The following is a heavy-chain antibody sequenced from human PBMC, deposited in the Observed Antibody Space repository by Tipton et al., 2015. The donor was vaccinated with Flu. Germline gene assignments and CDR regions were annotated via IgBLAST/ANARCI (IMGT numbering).Heavy chain of an antibody. J-gene: IGHJ4*02. CDR1: GGTFSFYA. V-gene: IGHV1-69*15. CDR3: SRDTLSYEFLSVQVQTDD. CDR2: FIPILNMT. Sequence: QLVQSGAEVKKTGSSVTVSCKVSGGTFSFYAISWMRQAPGQGLQWMGSFIPILNMTNYAQDFKGRLKITADESTSTGYMKMSSLTAEDTAVYYCSRDTLSYEFLSVQVQTDDWDQGTLVTVS. D-gene: IGHD3-3*01.